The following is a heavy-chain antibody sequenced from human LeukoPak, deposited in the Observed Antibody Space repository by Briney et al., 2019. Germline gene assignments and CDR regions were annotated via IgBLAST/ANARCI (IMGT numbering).Heavy chain of an antibody. Sequence: GGSLRLSCAASGFSFSTYAISWVRQAPGKGLEWVSCISTTSGYIFYADSVRGRFTISRDNAKNSLYLQMDSLRAEDTAVYYCARGGIITSYAFEIWGQGTMVTVSS. CDR2: ISTTSGYI. CDR1: GFSFSTYA. D-gene: IGHD1-26*01. J-gene: IGHJ3*02. V-gene: IGHV3-21*01. CDR3: ARGGIITSYAFEI.